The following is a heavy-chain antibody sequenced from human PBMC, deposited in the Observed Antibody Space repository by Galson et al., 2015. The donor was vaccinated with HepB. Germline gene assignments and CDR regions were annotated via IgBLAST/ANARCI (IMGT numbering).Heavy chain of an antibody. J-gene: IGHJ3*02. CDR1: GFTLDDFA. Sequence: SLRLSCAASGFTLDDFAMHWVRQAPGKGLEWVSGISWNSGSVSYADSVKGRFTISRDNAKNSLYLQMNSLRPEDTALYFCAKDMAGDHGSAFDIWGQGTMVTVSS. V-gene: IGHV3-9*01. D-gene: IGHD6-19*01. CDR2: ISWNSGSV. CDR3: AKDMAGDHGSAFDI.